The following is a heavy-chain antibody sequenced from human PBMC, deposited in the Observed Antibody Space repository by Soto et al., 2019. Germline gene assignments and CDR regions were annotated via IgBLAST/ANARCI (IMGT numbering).Heavy chain of an antibody. CDR1: GYTFTGYY. D-gene: IGHD4-17*01. V-gene: IGHV1-2*04. CDR2: INPNSGGT. Sequence: QVQLVQSGAEVKKPGASVKVSCKASGYTFTGYYMHWVRQAPGQGLEWMGWINPNSGGTNYAQKVQGLVTMTRDTSISTAYMELSRLRSDDTAVYYCARGGGDYGYYYCGMDVWGQGTTVTVSS. J-gene: IGHJ6*02. CDR3: ARGGGDYGYYYCGMDV.